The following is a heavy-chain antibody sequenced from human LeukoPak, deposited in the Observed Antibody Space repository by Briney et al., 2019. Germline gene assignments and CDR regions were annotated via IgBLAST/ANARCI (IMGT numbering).Heavy chain of an antibody. CDR2: ISAYNGNT. V-gene: IGHV1-18*01. CDR3: ARAVAGQVDWFDP. J-gene: IGHJ5*02. CDR1: VYTFTIYG. D-gene: IGHD6-19*01. Sequence: ASVTVSFTASVYTFTIYGISWVRQAPGQGLEWMGWISAYNGNTNYAQKLQGRVTMTTDTSTSTAYMELRSLRSDDTAVYYCARAVAGQVDWFDPWGQGTLVTVSS.